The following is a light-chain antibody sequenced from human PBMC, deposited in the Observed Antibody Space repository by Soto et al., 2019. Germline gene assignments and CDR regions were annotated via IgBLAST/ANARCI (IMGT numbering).Light chain of an antibody. V-gene: IGKV3-11*01. Sequence: EIVLTQSPGTLSLSPGERATLSCRASQSISTYLAWYQQKPGQAPRLLIYDTSNRATGIPARLSGSGSGTGFTLTISTLEPEDFAVYYCQHRINWPLTFGGGTKVEIK. CDR3: QHRINWPLT. CDR1: QSISTY. J-gene: IGKJ4*01. CDR2: DTS.